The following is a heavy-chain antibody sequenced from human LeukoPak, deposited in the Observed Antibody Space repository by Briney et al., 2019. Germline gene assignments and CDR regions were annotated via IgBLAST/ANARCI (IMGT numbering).Heavy chain of an antibody. V-gene: IGHV3-13*01. D-gene: IGHD3-10*01. CDR2: IGTAGDT. CDR3: ARGQTMVRGVIIGYPPDY. J-gene: IGHJ4*02. Sequence: GGSLRLSCAASGFTFSSYDMLWVRQATGKGLEWVSAIGTAGDTYYPGSVKGRFTISRENAKNSLYLQMNSLRAGDTAVYYCARGQTMVRGVIIGYPPDYWGQGTLVTVSS. CDR1: GFTFSSYD.